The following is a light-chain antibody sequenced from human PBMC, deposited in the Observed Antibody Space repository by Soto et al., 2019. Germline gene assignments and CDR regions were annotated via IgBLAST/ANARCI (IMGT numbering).Light chain of an antibody. CDR1: SGSIATSY. V-gene: IGLV6-57*04. J-gene: IGLJ3*02. CDR3: QSYDRSNQVV. CDR2: EDN. Sequence: NLMLAQPHSVSESPGKTVTISCTRSSGSIATSYVQWYQQRPASAPTTVIYEDNQRPSGVPDRFSGSIDSSSNSASLTISGLRTEDEADYFCQSYDRSNQVVFGGGTKLTVL.